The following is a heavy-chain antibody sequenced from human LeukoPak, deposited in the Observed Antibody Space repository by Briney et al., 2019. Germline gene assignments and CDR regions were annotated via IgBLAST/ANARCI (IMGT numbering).Heavy chain of an antibody. V-gene: IGHV1-69*13. CDR2: IIPIFGTA. Sequence: SVKVSCKASGGTFSSYAISWVRQAPGQGLEWMGGIIPIFGTANYAQKFQGRVTITADESTSTAYMELSSLRSEDTAVYYCARDRSAYYYDSSGTVPLFDYWGQGTLVTVSS. CDR1: GGTFSSYA. D-gene: IGHD3-22*01. CDR3: ARDRSAYYYDSSGTVPLFDY. J-gene: IGHJ4*02.